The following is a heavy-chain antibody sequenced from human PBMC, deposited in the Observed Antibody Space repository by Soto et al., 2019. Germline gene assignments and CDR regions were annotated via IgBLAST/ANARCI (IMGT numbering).Heavy chain of an antibody. D-gene: IGHD2-21*01. J-gene: IGHJ4*02. Sequence: GESLKISCKASGYIFIDYWIGWVRQMPGKGLEWMGIVYPRDSDTRYSPSFQGQVTISADRSTGTAFLQWRSLKASDTAMYYCARGVGDNLVYFDNWGQGALVTVSS. CDR2: VYPRDSDT. V-gene: IGHV5-51*01. CDR1: GYIFIDYW. CDR3: ARGVGDNLVYFDN.